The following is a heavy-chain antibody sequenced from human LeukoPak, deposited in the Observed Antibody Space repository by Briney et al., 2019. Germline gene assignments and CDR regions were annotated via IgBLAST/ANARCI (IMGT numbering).Heavy chain of an antibody. V-gene: IGHV3-53*01. J-gene: IGHJ6*03. CDR3: AGDSSNYYDSSGYYYDYYYMDV. CDR1: GFTVSSKY. Sequence: GGSLRLSCVVSGFTVSSKYMSWVRQAPGKGLEWVSVIYSVGSTYYADSAKGRFTISRDNSKNTVYLQMNSLRVEDTAVYYCAGDSSNYYDSSGYYYDYYYMDVWGKGTTVTVSS. D-gene: IGHD3-22*01. CDR2: IYSVGST.